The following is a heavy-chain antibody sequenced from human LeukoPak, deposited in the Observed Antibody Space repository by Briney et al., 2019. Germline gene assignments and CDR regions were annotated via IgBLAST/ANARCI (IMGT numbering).Heavy chain of an antibody. CDR3: ARLRAAAGYYGMDV. CDR1: GGSFSTYY. CDR2: IYYSGST. J-gene: IGHJ6*02. D-gene: IGHD6-13*01. Sequence: SETLSLTCSVSGGSFSTYYWTWIRQPPGKGLEWIGYIYYSGSTNYNPSLKSRVTISVDTSKNQFSLKLSSVTAADTAVYYCARLRAAAGYYGMDVWGQGTTVTVSS. V-gene: IGHV4-59*01.